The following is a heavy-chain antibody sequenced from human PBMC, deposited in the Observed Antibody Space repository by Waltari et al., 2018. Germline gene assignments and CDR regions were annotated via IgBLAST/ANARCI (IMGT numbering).Heavy chain of an antibody. V-gene: IGHV3-53*01. J-gene: IGHJ2*01. CDR1: GFTVSSNY. CDR2: IYSGGSI. CDR3: AREAPGYFDL. Sequence: EVQLEESGGGLIQPGGSLRLSCAASGFTVSSNYMSWVRQAPGKGLGWVSVIYSGGSIYYADSGKGRFTISRGNSKNTVYLQMNSLRVEDTAVYYCAREAPGYFDLWGRGTLVTVSS.